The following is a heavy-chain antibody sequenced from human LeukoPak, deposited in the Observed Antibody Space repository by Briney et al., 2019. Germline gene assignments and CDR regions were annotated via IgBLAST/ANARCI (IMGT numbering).Heavy chain of an antibody. CDR2: ISYDGDDK. V-gene: IGHV3-30*18. CDR1: AFNFDDYG. J-gene: IGHJ4*02. Sequence: QPGWSLRFSCAASAFNFDDYGMHWVHQAPGKRLWWVAVISYDGDDKYYADFVKGLFTTSRDNSKNSLYLQMNSLRAEDSALYYCAKGLPVGAIDYWGQGTLVIVSS. CDR3: AKGLPVGAIDY. D-gene: IGHD1-26*01.